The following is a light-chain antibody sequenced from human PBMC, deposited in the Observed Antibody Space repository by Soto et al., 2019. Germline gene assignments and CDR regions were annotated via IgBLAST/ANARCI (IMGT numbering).Light chain of an antibody. J-gene: IGLJ2*01. CDR3: SSYAGSKNFVV. CDR1: SSDVGGYNY. CDR2: EVT. V-gene: IGLV2-8*01. Sequence: QSVLTQPPSASGSPGQSVTISCTGTSSDVGGYNYVSWYQQHPGKAPKLMIYEVTKRPSGVPDRFSGSKSGNTASLTVSGLQAADEADYYCSSYAGSKNFVVFGGGTQLTV.